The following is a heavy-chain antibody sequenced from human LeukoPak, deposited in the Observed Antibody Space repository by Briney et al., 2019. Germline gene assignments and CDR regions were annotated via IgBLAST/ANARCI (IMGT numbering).Heavy chain of an antibody. V-gene: IGHV4-38-2*02. CDR2: ISHSGST. CDR3: ARVTSRLGWFDP. Sequence: SETLSLTCTVSGYSISSGYYWGWIRQPPGKGLEWIGGISHSGSTYYNPSLKSRVTISVDTSKNQFSLKLRSVTAADTAVYYCARVTSRLGWFDPWGQGTLVTVSS. J-gene: IGHJ5*02. D-gene: IGHD1-14*01. CDR1: GYSISSGYY.